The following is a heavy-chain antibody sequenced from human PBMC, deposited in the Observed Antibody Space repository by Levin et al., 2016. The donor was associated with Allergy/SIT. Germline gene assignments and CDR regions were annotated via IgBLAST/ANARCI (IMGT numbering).Heavy chain of an antibody. D-gene: IGHD5-12*01. J-gene: IGHJ6*02. CDR3: AKEALRYSGYDLSGMDV. CDR2: ISGSGGST. Sequence: GESLKISCAASGFTFSSYAMSWVRQAPGKGLEWVSAISGSGGSTYYADSVKGRFTISRDNSKNTLYLQMNSLRAEDTAVYYCAKEALRYSGYDLSGMDVWGQGTTVTVSS. V-gene: IGHV3-23*01. CDR1: GFTFSSYA.